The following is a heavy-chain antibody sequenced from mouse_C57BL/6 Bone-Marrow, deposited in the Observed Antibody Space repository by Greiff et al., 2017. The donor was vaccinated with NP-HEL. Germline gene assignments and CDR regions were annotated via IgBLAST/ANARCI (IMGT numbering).Heavy chain of an antibody. J-gene: IGHJ3*01. CDR1: GFTFSSYG. D-gene: IGHD2-10*02. CDR3: ARTYGNSFAY. CDR2: ISSGGSYT. Sequence: DVKLVESGGDLVKPGGSLKLSCAASGFTFSSYGMSWVRQTPDKRLEWVATISSGGSYTYYPDSVKGRFTISRDNAKNTLYLQMSSLKSEDTAMYYCARTYGNSFAYWGQGTLVTVSA. V-gene: IGHV5-6*02.